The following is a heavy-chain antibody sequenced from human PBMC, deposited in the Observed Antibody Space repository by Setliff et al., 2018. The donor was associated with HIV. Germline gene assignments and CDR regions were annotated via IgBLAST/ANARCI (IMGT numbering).Heavy chain of an antibody. CDR2: IVPILGIA. V-gene: IGHV1-69*10. D-gene: IGHD7-27*01. CDR1: GGTFTNSA. Sequence: ASVKVSCKASGGTFTNSAIGWVRQAPGQGLEWMGAIVPILGIANSAQKFQGRVTITTDESTNTAYMELSSLRSGDTAVYYCARIPTGGAFDIWGQGTVVTVSS. J-gene: IGHJ3*02. CDR3: ARIPTGGAFDI.